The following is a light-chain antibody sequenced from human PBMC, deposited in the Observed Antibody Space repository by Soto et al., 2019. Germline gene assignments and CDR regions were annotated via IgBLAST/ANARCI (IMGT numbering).Light chain of an antibody. CDR3: QQYDSSPWT. Sequence: VVLTQSPGTLSLSPWERATLSCRASQSVSSSYLAWYQQKPGQSPRLLIYGASNRASGISDRFSGSGSGTDFTLTIYRLEPEDFAVYYCQQYDSSPWTFGQGTKVDIK. CDR2: GAS. J-gene: IGKJ1*01. CDR1: QSVSSSY. V-gene: IGKV3-20*01.